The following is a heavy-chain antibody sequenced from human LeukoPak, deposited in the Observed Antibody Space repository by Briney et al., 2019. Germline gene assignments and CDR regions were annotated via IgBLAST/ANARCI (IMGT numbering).Heavy chain of an antibody. D-gene: IGHD3/OR15-3a*01. CDR3: AREPRGLDAFDI. V-gene: IGHV3-7*01. CDR2: IKQDGSEK. Sequence: GGSLRLSCAASGSTFSSYWMSWVRQAPGKGLERVANIKQDGSEKYYVDSVKGRFTISRDNAKNSLYLQMNSLRAEDTAVYYCAREPRGLDAFDIWGQGTMVTVSS. CDR1: GSTFSSYW. J-gene: IGHJ3*02.